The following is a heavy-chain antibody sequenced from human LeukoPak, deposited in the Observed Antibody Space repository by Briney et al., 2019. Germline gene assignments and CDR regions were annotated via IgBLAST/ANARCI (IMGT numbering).Heavy chain of an antibody. CDR2: FTPHSGGT. D-gene: IGHD2-2*01. V-gene: IGHV1-2*02. CDR1: GYTFTGYY. Sequence: GASVKVSCKASGYTFTGYYIHWVRQAPGQGLEWWGWFTPHSGGTNYAQKFQGGVTMTRDTSITTAYMELSSLRSDDTAVYYCARDVGEYCSSTNCYASHYWGQGTLVTVSS. CDR3: ARDVGEYCSSTNCYASHY. J-gene: IGHJ4*02.